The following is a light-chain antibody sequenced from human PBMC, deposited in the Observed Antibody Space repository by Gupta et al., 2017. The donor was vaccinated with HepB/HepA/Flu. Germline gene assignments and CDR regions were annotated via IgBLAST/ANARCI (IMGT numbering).Light chain of an antibody. CDR2: GAS. J-gene: IGKJ2*04. CDR1: QSVRSSY. V-gene: IGKV3-20*01. CDR3: RQECSSPCR. Sequence: EIVLTQSPGTLSLSPGERATRSCRARQSVRSSYLAWYQQKPGQAPRLLIYGASSTATGIPDRFSGSGSWPQFTLTISRLGREDFVVYSCRQECSSPCRFGQGTKLEIK.